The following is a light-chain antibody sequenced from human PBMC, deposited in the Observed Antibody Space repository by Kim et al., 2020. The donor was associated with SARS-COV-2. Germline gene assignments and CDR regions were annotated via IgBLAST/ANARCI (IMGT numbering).Light chain of an antibody. CDR2: SNV. CDR3: ALWDDSLSGWV. CDR1: KSDIGINA. J-gene: IGLJ3*02. V-gene: IGLV1-44*01. Sequence: ELTQPPSASGTPGQRVTISCSGSKSDIGINAVSWYQQLPGTTPKLLIYSNVQLPSGVPDRFSCSKSGTSASLAISGLQSEDEADYYCALWDDSLSGWVFGGGTKVTVL.